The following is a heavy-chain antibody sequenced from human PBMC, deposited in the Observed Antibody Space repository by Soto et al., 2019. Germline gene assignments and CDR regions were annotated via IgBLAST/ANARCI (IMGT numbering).Heavy chain of an antibody. D-gene: IGHD2-8*01. CDR3: ASSGYCTNGVCYTLFAP. V-gene: IGHV4-30-4*01. Sequence: QVQLQESGPGLVKPSQTLSLTCTVSGGSISSGDYYWSWIRQPPGKGLEWIGYIYYSGSTYYNPSLKSRVTISVDTPKNQFSLKLSSVTAAYTAVYYCASSGYCTNGVCYTLFAPWGQGTLVTVSS. J-gene: IGHJ5*02. CDR1: GGSISSGDYY. CDR2: IYYSGST.